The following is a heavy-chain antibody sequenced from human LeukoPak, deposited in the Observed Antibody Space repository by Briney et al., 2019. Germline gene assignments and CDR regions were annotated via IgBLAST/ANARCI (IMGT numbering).Heavy chain of an antibody. CDR3: TTKSPFDY. Sequence: PGGSLRLSCSASGFTFGDYAMSWFRQAPGKGLEWVGRIKSKTDGGTTDYAAPVKGRFTISRDDSKNTLYLQMNSLKTEDTAVYYCTTKSPFDYWGQGTLVTVSS. CDR1: GFTFGDYA. V-gene: IGHV3-15*01. J-gene: IGHJ4*02. CDR2: IKSKTDGGTT.